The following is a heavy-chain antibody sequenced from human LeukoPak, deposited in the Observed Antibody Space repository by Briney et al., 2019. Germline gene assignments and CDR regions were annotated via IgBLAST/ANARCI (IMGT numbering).Heavy chain of an antibody. CDR1: GFTFSSYA. CDR2: ISGSGGST. Sequence: GGSLRLSCAASGFTFSSYAMSWVRQAPGKGLEWVSAISGSGGSTYYADSVKGRFTISRDNSKNTLYLQMNSLRAEDTAAYYCAKAGSIFGVAYDAFDIWGQGTMVTVSS. J-gene: IGHJ3*02. CDR3: AKAGSIFGVAYDAFDI. D-gene: IGHD3-3*01. V-gene: IGHV3-23*01.